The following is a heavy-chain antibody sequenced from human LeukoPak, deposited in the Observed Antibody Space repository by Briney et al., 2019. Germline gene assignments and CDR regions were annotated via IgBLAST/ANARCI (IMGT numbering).Heavy chain of an antibody. CDR2: ISRGGFEI. CDR3: AKDLAPAAY. CDR1: GFTFDTYE. Sequence: GGSLRLSCVGSGFTFDTYEMNWVGQAPGKGLEWLSFISRGGFEIHYAASVEGRFTISRDDAKKTLFLQMNSLRAEDTAVYYCAKDLAPAAYWGQGTLVTVSS. D-gene: IGHD2-2*01. J-gene: IGHJ4*02. V-gene: IGHV3-48*03.